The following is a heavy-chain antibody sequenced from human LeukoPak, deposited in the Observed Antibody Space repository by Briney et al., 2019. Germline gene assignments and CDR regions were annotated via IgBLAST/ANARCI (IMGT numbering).Heavy chain of an antibody. J-gene: IGHJ4*02. Sequence: AGRSLRLSCVTSGFIFRNYAMHWIRQTPGKGLEWVAVIFYDGTIQYYADSVKGRFTISRDNSKNTVYLQMSSLRTEDTSLYYCARDPRGPTGYDSPSRDTFDYWGQGTLVTVSS. V-gene: IGHV3-30*04. CDR1: GFIFRNYA. D-gene: IGHD3-22*01. CDR3: ARDPRGPTGYDSPSRDTFDY. CDR2: IFYDGTIQ.